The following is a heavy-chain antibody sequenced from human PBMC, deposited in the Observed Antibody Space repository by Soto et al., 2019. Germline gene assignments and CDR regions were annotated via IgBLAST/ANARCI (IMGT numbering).Heavy chain of an antibody. J-gene: IGHJ4*02. CDR1: GGSISSSSYY. V-gene: IGHV4-39*01. CDR2: IYYSGST. D-gene: IGHD2-2*01. CDR3: SKPPVY. Sequence: SETLSLTCAVYGGSISSSSYYWGWIRQPPGKGLEWIGSIYYSGSTYYNPSLKSRVTISVDTSKNQFSLKLSSVTAADTAVYYWSKPPVYWGQGTLVTVSS.